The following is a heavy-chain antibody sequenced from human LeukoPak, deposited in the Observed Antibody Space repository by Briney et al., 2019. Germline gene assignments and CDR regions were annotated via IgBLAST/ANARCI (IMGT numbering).Heavy chain of an antibody. Sequence: GGSLRLSCAASGFTFSSYGMHWVRQAPGKGLEWVAVIWYDGSNKYYADSVKGRFTISRDNSENTLYLQMNSLRAEDTAVYYCAREYSGTHSCMDVWGQGTTVTVSS. J-gene: IGHJ6*02. V-gene: IGHV3-33*01. CDR3: AREYSGTHSCMDV. D-gene: IGHD1-26*01. CDR1: GFTFSSYG. CDR2: IWYDGSNK.